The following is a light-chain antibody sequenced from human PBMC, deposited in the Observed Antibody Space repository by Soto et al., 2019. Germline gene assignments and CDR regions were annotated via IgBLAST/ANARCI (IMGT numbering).Light chain of an antibody. Sequence: DIVMTQSPLSLSVTPGESASISCRSSQSLLHVNGYNYLDWYLQKPGQSPQLLIYLGSNRASGVPDRFSGSGSGTDFTLKISRVEAEDVGVYYCMQALQTPPTFGQGTKVEIK. CDR1: QSLLHVNGYNY. CDR2: LGS. CDR3: MQALQTPPT. V-gene: IGKV2-28*01. J-gene: IGKJ1*01.